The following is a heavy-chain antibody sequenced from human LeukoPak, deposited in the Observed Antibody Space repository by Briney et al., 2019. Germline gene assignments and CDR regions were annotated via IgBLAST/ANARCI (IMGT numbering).Heavy chain of an antibody. CDR2: IVGGAGGT. CDR3: ARSGGFDYDSSGYYSY. D-gene: IGHD3-22*01. Sequence: GGSLRLSCAASGFTFSSHGMSWVRQAPGKGLEWVSGIVGGAGGTYYADSVKGRFTISRDNAKNSLYLQVNSLRAEDTAVYYCARSGGFDYDSSGYYSYWGQGTLVTVSS. V-gene: IGHV3-23*01. CDR1: GFTFSSHG. J-gene: IGHJ4*02.